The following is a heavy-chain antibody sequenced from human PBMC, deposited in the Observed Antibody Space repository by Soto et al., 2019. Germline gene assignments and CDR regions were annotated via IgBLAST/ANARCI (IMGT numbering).Heavy chain of an antibody. D-gene: IGHD4-4*01. Sequence: PSETLSLACSVSVGSISRGSYYLSWIRQHPLKCLECIGYIYYSGSNYYNPSLKSRVTISVDTSKNQFSLKLSSVTAADTAVYYCARSGRRWTTVRYYGMDVWGQGTTVTVSS. CDR1: VGSISRGSYY. CDR2: IYYSGSN. J-gene: IGHJ6*02. CDR3: ARSGRRWTTVRYYGMDV. V-gene: IGHV4-31*02.